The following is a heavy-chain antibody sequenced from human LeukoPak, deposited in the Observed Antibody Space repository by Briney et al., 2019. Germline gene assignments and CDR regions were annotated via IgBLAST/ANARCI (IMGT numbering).Heavy chain of an antibody. CDR3: ARKGTSGWVGFEI. CDR2: ITTHNGKT. CDR1: GYTFTSYG. V-gene: IGHV1-18*01. J-gene: IGHJ3*02. Sequence: ASVKVSFKSSGYTFTSYGISWVRQAPGQGLEWMGWITTHNGKTRYAQKVQGRVTMTTDTSTSIAYMELRSLTSDDTAVYYCARKGTSGWVGFEIWGQGTMVTVSS. D-gene: IGHD6-19*01.